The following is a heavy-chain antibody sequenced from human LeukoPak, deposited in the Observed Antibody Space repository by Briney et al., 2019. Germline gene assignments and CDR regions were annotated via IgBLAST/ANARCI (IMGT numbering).Heavy chain of an antibody. D-gene: IGHD6-19*01. Sequence: GASVKVSXKTSGYTFTSYYIHWVRQAPGQGLEWMGVINPSGGSTGYPQKFQGRVTMTRDTSTSTVYMELSSLRFEDTAVYYCARDRAVAGFRFDYWGQGTLVTVSS. CDR3: ARDRAVAGFRFDY. CDR1: GYTFTSYY. V-gene: IGHV1-46*01. J-gene: IGHJ4*02. CDR2: INPSGGST.